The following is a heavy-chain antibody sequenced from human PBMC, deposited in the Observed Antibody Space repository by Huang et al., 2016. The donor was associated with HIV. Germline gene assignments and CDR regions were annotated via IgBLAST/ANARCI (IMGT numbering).Heavy chain of an antibody. D-gene: IGHD4-17*01. CDR2: SYYSGST. Sequence: QVQLQESGPGLVKPSETLSLTCSVSGGSISSYYWSWIRQPPGKGLEWIGYSYYSGSTNHNPSLNSRVTISVDTSKNQFSLKLSSVTAADTAVYYCARVATVTLNFDYWGQGTLVTVSS. CDR3: ARVATVTLNFDY. CDR1: GGSISSYY. J-gene: IGHJ4*02. V-gene: IGHV4-59*01.